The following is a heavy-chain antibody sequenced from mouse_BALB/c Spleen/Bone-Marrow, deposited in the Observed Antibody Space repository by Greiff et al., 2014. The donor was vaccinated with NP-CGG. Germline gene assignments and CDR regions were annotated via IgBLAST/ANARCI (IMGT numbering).Heavy chain of an antibody. CDR3: AGGSSYFDY. D-gene: IGHD1-1*01. V-gene: IGHV5-4*02. CDR1: GFTFSDYY. Sequence: EVKLVESGGGLVKPGGSLKLSCAASGFTFSDYYMYWVRQTPEKRLEWVATISDGGSYTYYPDSVKGRFTISRDNAKNNLYLQMSSLKSEDTVMYYCAGGSSYFDYWGQGTTLTVSS. CDR2: ISDGGSYT. J-gene: IGHJ2*01.